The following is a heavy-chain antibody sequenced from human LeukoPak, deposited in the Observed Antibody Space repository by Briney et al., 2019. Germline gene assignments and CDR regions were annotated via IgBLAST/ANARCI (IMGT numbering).Heavy chain of an antibody. Sequence: PSETLSLTCTVSGGSISSGDYYWSWIRQPPGKGLEWIGSIYYSGSTYYNLSLKSRVTISVDTSKNQFSLKLSSVTAADTAAYYCARLPQLGYCTNGVCLDAFDIWGQGTMVTVSS. J-gene: IGHJ3*02. CDR1: GGSISSGDYY. V-gene: IGHV4-39*01. D-gene: IGHD2-8*01. CDR3: ARLPQLGYCTNGVCLDAFDI. CDR2: IYYSGST.